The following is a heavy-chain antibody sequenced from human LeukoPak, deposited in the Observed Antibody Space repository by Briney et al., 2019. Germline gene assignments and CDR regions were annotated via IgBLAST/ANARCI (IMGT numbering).Heavy chain of an antibody. CDR1: GGSISSYY. V-gene: IGHV4-59*12. D-gene: IGHD6-19*01. J-gene: IGHJ6*03. Sequence: PSETLSLTCTVSGGSISSYYWSWIRQPPGKGLEWIGYIYYSGSTNYNPSLKSRATISVDTSKNQFSLKLSSVTAADTAVYYCAGSPSYSSGWLYYYYYMDVWGKGTTVTISS. CDR3: AGSPSYSSGWLYYYYYMDV. CDR2: IYYSGST.